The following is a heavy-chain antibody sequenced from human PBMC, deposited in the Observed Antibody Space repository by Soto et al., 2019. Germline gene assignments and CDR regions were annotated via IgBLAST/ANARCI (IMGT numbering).Heavy chain of an antibody. D-gene: IGHD2-15*01. V-gene: IGHV1-2*04. J-gene: IGHJ4*02. Sequence: ASVKVSCKASGYTFTGYYMHWVRQAPGQGLEWMGWINPNSGGTNYAQKLQGWVTMTRDTSISTAYMELSRLRSDDTAVYYCARDRGYCSGGSCLGYWGQGTLVTVSS. CDR1: GYTFTGYY. CDR2: INPNSGGT. CDR3: ARDRGYCSGGSCLGY.